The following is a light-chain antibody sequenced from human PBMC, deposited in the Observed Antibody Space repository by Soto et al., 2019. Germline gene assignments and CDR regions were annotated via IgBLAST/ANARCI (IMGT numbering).Light chain of an antibody. Sequence: QSALTQPASVSGSPVQSITISCTGTRSVSWYQQHPGKAPKLIIYDVSNRPSGVSYRFSGSKSGNTASLTISGVQADDEADYYCSSYASSTWMLGGGTKLTVL. CDR2: DVS. CDR3: SSYASSTWM. CDR1: RS. J-gene: IGLJ3*02. V-gene: IGLV2-14*01.